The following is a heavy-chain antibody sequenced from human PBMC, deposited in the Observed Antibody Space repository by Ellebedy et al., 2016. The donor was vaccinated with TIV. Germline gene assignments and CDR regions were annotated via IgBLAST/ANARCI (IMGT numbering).Heavy chain of an antibody. Sequence: GGSLRLSXAAAGFNFSTYGMHWVRQAPGKGLEWVAGISYDGSDKYYGDSAKGRFTISRDDSKNTVYLEMNSLRPEDTALYFCARDVVVVLPSAFYYFYGMDVWGQGTTVAVSS. D-gene: IGHD2-8*01. CDR1: GFNFSTYG. CDR3: ARDVVVVLPSAFYYFYGMDV. CDR2: ISYDGSDK. V-gene: IGHV3-30*03. J-gene: IGHJ6*02.